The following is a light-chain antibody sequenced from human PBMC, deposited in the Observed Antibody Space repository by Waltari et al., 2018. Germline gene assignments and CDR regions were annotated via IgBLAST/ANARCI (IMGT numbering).Light chain of an antibody. Sequence: QSALTQPPSASGSPGQSVTISCTATSSDIGRFNYVSWFQQHPGKAPKLSIYEVTRRPSGVPNRFSGSKSGNTASLSVSGLQAEDEADYYCGSYTVRDSFVFGGGTKLTVL. CDR2: EVT. CDR3: GSYTVRDSFV. CDR1: SSDIGRFNY. V-gene: IGLV2-8*01. J-gene: IGLJ3*02.